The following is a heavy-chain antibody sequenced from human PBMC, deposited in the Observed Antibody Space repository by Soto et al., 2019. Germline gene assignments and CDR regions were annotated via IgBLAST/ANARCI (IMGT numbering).Heavy chain of an antibody. CDR3: AREPYDYVWGSYRPGYYFDY. D-gene: IGHD3-16*02. V-gene: IGHV4-59*01. CDR1: GGSISSYY. J-gene: IGHJ4*02. CDR2: IYYSGST. Sequence: QVQLQESGPGLVKPSETLSLTCTVSGGSISSYYWSWIRQPPGKGLEWIGYIYYSGSTNYNPSLKSRVTISVDTSKHQFSLKLSSVTAADTAVYYCAREPYDYVWGSYRPGYYFDYWGQGTLVTVSS.